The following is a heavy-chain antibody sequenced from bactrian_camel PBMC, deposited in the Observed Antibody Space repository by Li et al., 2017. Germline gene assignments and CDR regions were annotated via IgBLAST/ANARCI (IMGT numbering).Heavy chain of an antibody. Sequence: QLVESGGGSVQAGGSLRLSCSASAYLFSGSFCMGWFRQAPGKLREGVAAIYRGGRTTYYPDSVKGRFTISRDNAKNTLYLQIDSLRPEDTAMYYCAARGPYCYTKLSVRDFTFWGQGTQVTVS. D-gene: IGHD2*01. V-gene: IGHV3S1*01. CDR2: IYRGGRTT. CDR1: AYLFSGSFC. CDR3: AARGPYCYTKLSVRDFTF. J-gene: IGHJ6*01.